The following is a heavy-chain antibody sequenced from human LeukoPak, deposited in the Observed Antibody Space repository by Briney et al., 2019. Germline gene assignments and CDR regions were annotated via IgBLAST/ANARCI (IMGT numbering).Heavy chain of an antibody. CDR2: ISSSSSYI. V-gene: IGHV3-21*01. J-gene: IGHJ4*02. CDR3: ARDKTRPGSSSEFDY. D-gene: IGHD3-10*01. Sequence: GGSLRLSCAVSGFTFSSYSMNWVRQAPGKGLEWVSSISSSSSYIYYADSVKGRFTISRDNAKNSLYLQMNSLRAEDTAVYYCARDKTRPGSSSEFDYWGQGTLVTVSS. CDR1: GFTFSSYS.